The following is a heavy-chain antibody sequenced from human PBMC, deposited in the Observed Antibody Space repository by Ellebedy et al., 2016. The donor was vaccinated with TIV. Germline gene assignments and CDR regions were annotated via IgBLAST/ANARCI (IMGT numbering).Heavy chain of an antibody. CDR2: ITGDGSGT. CDR1: GFSFSPQW. D-gene: IGHD3-3*01. J-gene: IGHJ5*02. Sequence: PGGSLRLSCAASGFSFSPQWMSWVRQAPGKGLVWVSGITGDGSGTNYADSVRGRFILSRDNAKNTLYLQMNSLGADDTAVYYCAREHWSSRPSWGQGTLVTVSS. V-gene: IGHV3-74*01. CDR3: AREHWSSRPS.